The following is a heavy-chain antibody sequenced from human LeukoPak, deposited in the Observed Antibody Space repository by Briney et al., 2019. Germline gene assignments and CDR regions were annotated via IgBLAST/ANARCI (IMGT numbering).Heavy chain of an antibody. Sequence: SETLSLTCTVSGGSISSYYWSWIRQPAGKGLEWIGRIYTSGSTNYNPSLKSRVTMSVDTSKNQFSLKQSSVTAADTAVYYCATSDTDHYDYYYMDVWGKGTTVTVSS. J-gene: IGHJ6*03. CDR1: GGSISSYY. V-gene: IGHV4-4*07. CDR3: ATSDTDHYDYYYMDV. D-gene: IGHD5-18*01. CDR2: IYTSGST.